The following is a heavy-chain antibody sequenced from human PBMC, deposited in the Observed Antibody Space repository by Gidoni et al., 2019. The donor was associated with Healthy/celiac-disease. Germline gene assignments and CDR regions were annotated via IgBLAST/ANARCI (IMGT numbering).Heavy chain of an antibody. CDR3: ARGTYMNYAINWFDP. D-gene: IGHD1-7*01. V-gene: IGHV3-11*06. J-gene: IGHJ5*02. Sequence: GRFTISRDNAKNSLYLQMNSLRAEDTAVYYCARGTYMNYAINWFDPWGQGTLVTVSS.